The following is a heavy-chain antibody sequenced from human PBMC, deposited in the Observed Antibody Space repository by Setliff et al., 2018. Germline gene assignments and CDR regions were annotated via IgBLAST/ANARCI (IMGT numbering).Heavy chain of an antibody. J-gene: IGHJ3*02. D-gene: IGHD6-19*01. V-gene: IGHV1-2*02. CDR3: ARGREWLVRVDI. CDR1: GYTFTGYY. Sequence: AAVKVSCKASGYTFTGYYMHWVRQAPGQGLEWMGWINPNSGGTNYAQKFQGRVTMTRDTSISTAYMELSRLRSDDTAVYYCARGREWLVRVDIWGQGTMVTVSS. CDR2: INPNSGGT.